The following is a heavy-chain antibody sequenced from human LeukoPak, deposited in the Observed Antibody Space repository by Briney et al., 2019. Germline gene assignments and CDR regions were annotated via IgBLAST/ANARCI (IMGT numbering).Heavy chain of an antibody. CDR3: TRGYGGWPTYIDY. V-gene: IGHV1-18*01. CDR1: GYTFTSFY. CDR2: ISADSGST. D-gene: IGHD3-16*01. J-gene: IGHJ4*02. Sequence: ASVKVSCKASGYTFTSFYITWVRQAPGQGLEWLGWISADSGSTNYAQRFQGRVTMTIDRSTNTAYMDLRSLRYDDTAVYWCTRGYGGWPTYIDYWGQGSLVIVSS.